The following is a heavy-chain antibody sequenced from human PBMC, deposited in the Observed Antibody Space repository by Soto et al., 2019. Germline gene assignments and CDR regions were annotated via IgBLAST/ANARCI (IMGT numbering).Heavy chain of an antibody. V-gene: IGHV4-30-4*01. Sequence: QVQLQESGPGLVKPSQTLSLTCTVSGGSISSGVYYWSWIRQPPGKGLEWIGYLYYSGSTYYNPSLKSRVTITVDTSKNQFYLKLSSVTAADTAVYYCAIGEGWGTTAYYGMDVWCQGTTVTVSS. CDR3: AIGEGWGTTAYYGMDV. J-gene: IGHJ6*02. CDR1: GGSISSGVYY. CDR2: LYYSGST. D-gene: IGHD4-4*01.